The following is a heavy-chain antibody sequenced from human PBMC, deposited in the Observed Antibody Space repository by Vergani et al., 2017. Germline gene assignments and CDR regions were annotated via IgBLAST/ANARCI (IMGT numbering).Heavy chain of an antibody. CDR1: GFTFSSYA. CDR3: AKDATGGWFGELNPMDV. CDR2: ISGSGGST. J-gene: IGHJ6*03. V-gene: IGHV3-23*01. D-gene: IGHD3-10*01. Sequence: EVQLLESGGGLAQPGGSLRLSCAASGFTFSSYAMSWVRQAPGKGLEWVSAISGSGGSTYYADSVKGRFTISRDNSKNTLYLQMNSLRAEDTAVYYCAKDATGGWFGELNPMDVWGKGTTVTVSS.